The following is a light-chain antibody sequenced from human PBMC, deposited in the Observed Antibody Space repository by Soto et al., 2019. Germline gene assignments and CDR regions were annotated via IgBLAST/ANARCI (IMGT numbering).Light chain of an antibody. CDR3: QKYSSVPV. J-gene: IGKJ3*01. Sequence: DIQMTQFPSSLSASVGDRVTITCRASQGIRNDLAWYQQKPGKAPKLLIYAASTLQSGVPSRFSGSGSGTDFTLTINRLQPEDVATYSCQKYSSVPVFGPGTKVEIK. CDR2: AAS. V-gene: IGKV1-27*01. CDR1: QGIRND.